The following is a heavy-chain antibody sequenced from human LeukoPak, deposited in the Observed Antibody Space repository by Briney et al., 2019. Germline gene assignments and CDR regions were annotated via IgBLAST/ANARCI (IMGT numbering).Heavy chain of an antibody. V-gene: IGHV4-59*01. CDR2: IYYSGST. J-gene: IGHJ4*02. CDR1: GGSISSYY. CDR3: ARAFDYYDSSGYIFDY. Sequence: SETLSLTCTVSGGSISSYYWSWLRQPPGKGLEWIGYIYYSGSTNYNPSLKSRVTISVDTSKNQFSLKLSSVTAADTAVYYCARAFDYYDSSGYIFDYWGQGTLVTVSS. D-gene: IGHD3-22*01.